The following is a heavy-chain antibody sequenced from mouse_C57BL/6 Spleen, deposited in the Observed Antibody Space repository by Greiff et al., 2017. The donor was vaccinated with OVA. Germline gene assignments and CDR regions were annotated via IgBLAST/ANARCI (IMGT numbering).Heavy chain of an antibody. CDR2: IRSKSNNYAT. V-gene: IGHV10-1*01. CDR3: VRPLRGTWYFDV. J-gene: IGHJ1*03. Sequence: EVKLVESGGGLVQPKGSLKLSCAASGFSFNTYAMNWVRQAPGKGLEWVARIRSKSNNYATYYADSVKDRFTISRDDSESMLYLQMNNLKTEDTAMYYCVRPLRGTWYFDVWGTGTTVTVSS. D-gene: IGHD3-3*01. CDR1: GFSFNTYA.